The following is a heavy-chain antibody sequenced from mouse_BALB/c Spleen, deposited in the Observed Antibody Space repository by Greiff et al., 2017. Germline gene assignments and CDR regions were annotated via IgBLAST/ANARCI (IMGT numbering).Heavy chain of an antibody. V-gene: IGHV14-4*02. CDR3: NAGYYRGAWFAY. CDR2: IDPENGDT. J-gene: IGHJ3*01. Sequence: VQLQQSGAELVRSGASVKLSCTASGFNIKDYYMHWVKQRPEQGLEWIGWIDPENGDTEYAPKFQGKATMTADTSSNTAYLQLSSLTSEDTAVYYCNAGYYRGAWFAYWGQGTLVTVSA. CDR1: GFNIKDYY. D-gene: IGHD2-14*01.